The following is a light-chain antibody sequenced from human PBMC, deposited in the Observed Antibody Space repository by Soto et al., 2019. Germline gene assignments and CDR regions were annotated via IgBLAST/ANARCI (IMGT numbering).Light chain of an antibody. CDR1: QGVRSNY. Sequence: EIVVTQSPGTLSLSSGERATLSCRASQGVRSNYLAWYQQKPGQAPRLLIYGASSRATGIPYRFGGSGSGTDFTLTSSRLEPEDFAVYYCQQYASSPLTFGGGNKVEIK. CDR2: GAS. V-gene: IGKV3-20*01. J-gene: IGKJ4*01. CDR3: QQYASSPLT.